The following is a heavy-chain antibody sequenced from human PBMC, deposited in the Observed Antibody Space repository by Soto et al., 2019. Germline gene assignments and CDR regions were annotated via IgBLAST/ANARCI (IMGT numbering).Heavy chain of an antibody. CDR3: ARKVAVAGKVYYYYGMDV. Sequence: SETLSLTCTVSGCSISSSSYYWGWSRQPPGKGLEWIGSIYYSGSTYYNPSLKSRVTISVDTSKNQFSLKLSSVTAADTAVYYCARKVAVAGKVYYYYGMDVWGQGTTVTVSS. CDR1: GCSISSSSYY. J-gene: IGHJ6*02. V-gene: IGHV4-39*01. D-gene: IGHD6-19*01. CDR2: IYYSGST.